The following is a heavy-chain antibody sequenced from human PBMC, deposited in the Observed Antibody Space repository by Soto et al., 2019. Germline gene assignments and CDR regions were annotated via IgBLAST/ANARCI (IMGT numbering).Heavy chain of an antibody. V-gene: IGHV1-2*04. CDR1: GYTFTGYY. CDR2: INPNSGGT. CDR3: AREMGYSSSGGTDDGMDV. Sequence: GASVKVSCKASGYTFTGYYMHWVRQAPGQGLEWMGWINPNSGGTNYAQKFQGWVTMTRDTSISTAYMELSRLRSDDTAVYYCAREMGYSSSGGTDDGMDVWGQGTTVTVSS. J-gene: IGHJ6*02. D-gene: IGHD6-6*01.